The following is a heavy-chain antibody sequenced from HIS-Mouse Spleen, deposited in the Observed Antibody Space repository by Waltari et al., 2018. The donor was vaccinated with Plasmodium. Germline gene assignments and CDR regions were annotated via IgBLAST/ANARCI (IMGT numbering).Heavy chain of an antibody. CDR2: ISGSGGST. CDR1: GFPFSSYA. CDR3: ARDLLVGTYYYYGMDV. J-gene: IGHJ6*02. D-gene: IGHD2-2*01. V-gene: IGHV3-23*01. Sequence: EVQLLESGGGLVQPGGSLRLSCAASGFPFSSYALVWFRQAPGKGLEWVSAISGSGGSTYYADSGKGRFTISRDNAKNSLYLQMNSLRAEDTAVYYCARDLLVGTYYYYGMDVWGQGTTVTVSS.